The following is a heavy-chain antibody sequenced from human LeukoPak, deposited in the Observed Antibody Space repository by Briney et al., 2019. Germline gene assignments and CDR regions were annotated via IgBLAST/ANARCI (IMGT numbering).Heavy chain of an antibody. J-gene: IGHJ4*02. Sequence: GESLKISCQGSGYSFTTYWTGWVRPMPGKGLEWMGIIYPGDADTRYSTSFQGQVTISADKSINTAYLQWSSLKASDTSMYYCARKYSSGWPNWGQGTLVTVSS. CDR1: GYSFTTYW. V-gene: IGHV5-51*01. CDR3: ARKYSSGWPN. CDR2: IYPGDADT. D-gene: IGHD6-19*01.